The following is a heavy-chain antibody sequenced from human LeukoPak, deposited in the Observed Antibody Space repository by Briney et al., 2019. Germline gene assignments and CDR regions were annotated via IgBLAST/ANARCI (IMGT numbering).Heavy chain of an antibody. CDR3: ARGLLLWFGELLPPSDY. Sequence: GGSLRLSCAASGFTFSSYEMNWVRQAPGKGLEWVSYISSSGSTIYYADSVKGRFTISRDNAKNSLYLQMNSLRAEYTAVYYCARGLLLWFGELLPPSDYWGQGTLVTVSS. CDR2: ISSSGSTI. CDR1: GFTFSSYE. V-gene: IGHV3-48*03. D-gene: IGHD3-10*01. J-gene: IGHJ4*02.